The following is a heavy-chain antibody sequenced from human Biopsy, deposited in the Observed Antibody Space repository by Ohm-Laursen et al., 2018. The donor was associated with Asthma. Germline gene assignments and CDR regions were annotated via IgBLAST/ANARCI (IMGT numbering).Heavy chain of an antibody. J-gene: IGHJ4*02. V-gene: IGHV4-39*01. D-gene: IGHD7-27*01. CDR3: ARHWDWGSFFDY. Sequence: GTLSLTCTVSGGSMSSSSYYWGWIRQPPGKGLEWMGSISYTGSAYHNPSLKSRVTISVNTSKTHFSLKLSSVTAADTAVYYCARHWDWGSFFDYWGQGTPVTVSS. CDR1: GGSMSSSSYY. CDR2: ISYTGSA.